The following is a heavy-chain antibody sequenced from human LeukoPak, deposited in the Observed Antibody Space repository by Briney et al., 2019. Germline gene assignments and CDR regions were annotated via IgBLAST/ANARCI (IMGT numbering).Heavy chain of an antibody. Sequence: ASVKVSCKASGYTFTRYGISWVRQAPGQGLEWMGWICAYNGNTNHAQKLQGRVTMTTDTSTSTAYMELRSLRSDDTAVYYCARDNPGKSAAGITGFDYWGQGTLVTVSS. J-gene: IGHJ4*02. CDR1: GYTFTRYG. D-gene: IGHD6-13*01. V-gene: IGHV1-18*04. CDR3: ARDNPGKSAAGITGFDY. CDR2: ICAYNGNT.